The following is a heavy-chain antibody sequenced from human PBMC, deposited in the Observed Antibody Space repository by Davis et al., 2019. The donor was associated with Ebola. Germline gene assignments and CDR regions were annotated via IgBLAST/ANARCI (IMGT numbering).Heavy chain of an antibody. Sequence: SVKVSCKASGFTFPKSAIQWVRQARGQRPEWIGWIVVGSGKTNYTQKFQERVTITRDMSTNTVYMELSSLISEDTAVYYCAADPNFYYYYAMDVWGQGTTVTVSS. V-gene: IGHV1-58*02. CDR3: AADPNFYYYYAMDV. CDR1: GFTFPKSA. CDR2: IVVGSGKT. J-gene: IGHJ6*02.